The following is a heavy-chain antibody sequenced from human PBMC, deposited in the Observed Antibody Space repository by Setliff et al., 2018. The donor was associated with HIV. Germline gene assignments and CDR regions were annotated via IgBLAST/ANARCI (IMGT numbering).Heavy chain of an antibody. CDR3: VRDRGISSFET. V-gene: IGHV6-1*01. CDR2: TYYRSTWRF. CDR1: GDNASSGTSA. Sequence: PSQTLSLTCAISGDNASSGTSAWSWIRQSPSRGLEWLGRTYYRSTWRFGYADSVRGRISIAPDTSKNQFSMQLKSVTPEDAAVYFCVRDRGISSFETWGQGTKVTVSS. D-gene: IGHD3-10*01. J-gene: IGHJ3*02.